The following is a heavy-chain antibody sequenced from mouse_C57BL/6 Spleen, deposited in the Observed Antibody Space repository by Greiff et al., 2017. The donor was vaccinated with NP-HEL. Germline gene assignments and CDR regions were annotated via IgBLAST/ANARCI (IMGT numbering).Heavy chain of an antibody. V-gene: IGHV1-50*01. Sequence: QVQLQQPGAELVKPGASVKLSCKASGYTFTSYWMQWVKQRPGQGLEWIGEIDPSDSYTNYNQKFKGKATLTVDTSSSTAYMQLSSLTSEDSAVYYCARERGDGSYACFDYWGQGTTLTVSS. D-gene: IGHD2-3*01. J-gene: IGHJ2*01. CDR2: IDPSDSYT. CDR3: ARERGDGSYACFDY. CDR1: GYTFTSYW.